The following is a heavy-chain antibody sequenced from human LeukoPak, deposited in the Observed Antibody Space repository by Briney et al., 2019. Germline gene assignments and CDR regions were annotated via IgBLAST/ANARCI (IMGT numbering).Heavy chain of an antibody. Sequence: GGSLRLSCAVSGFTFSSYEMNWVRQAPGKGLEWVSYIDSRSSVIHYADSVKGRFTISRDSAKNSLYLQMTSLRAEDTAVYYCARGRGLSGSYCSFDYWGQGTLVTVSS. J-gene: IGHJ4*02. CDR1: GFTFSSYE. D-gene: IGHD3-10*01. V-gene: IGHV3-48*03. CDR3: ARGRGLSGSYCSFDY. CDR2: IDSRSSVI.